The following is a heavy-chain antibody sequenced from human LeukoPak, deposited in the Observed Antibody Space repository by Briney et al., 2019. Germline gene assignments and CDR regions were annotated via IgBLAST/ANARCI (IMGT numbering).Heavy chain of an antibody. Sequence: GGSLRLSCAASGFDFSFNDMHWVRQAPGKALEWLSGIGTRGDTYYLGSVKGRFTISRDDAKNTLYLQMNSLRAEDTAVYYCAKPLRFLEGYMDVWGKGTTVTVSS. CDR1: GFDFSFND. CDR2: IGTRGDT. D-gene: IGHD3-3*01. J-gene: IGHJ6*03. CDR3: AKPLRFLEGYMDV. V-gene: IGHV3-13*01.